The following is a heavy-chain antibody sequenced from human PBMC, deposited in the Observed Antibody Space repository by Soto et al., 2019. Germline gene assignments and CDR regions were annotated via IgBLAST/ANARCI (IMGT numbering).Heavy chain of an antibody. V-gene: IGHV2-5*01. CDR3: AYVGGYYYYYGMDV. CDR2: IYWNDDK. J-gene: IGHJ6*02. D-gene: IGHD3-16*01. Sequence: SGPTLVNPTQTLTLTCTFSGFSLSTSGGGGGWIRQPPGKALEWLALIYWNDDKRYSPSLKSRLTITKDTSKNQVVLTMTNMDPVDTATYYCAYVGGYYYYYGMDVWGQGTTVTVSS. CDR1: GFSLSTSGGG.